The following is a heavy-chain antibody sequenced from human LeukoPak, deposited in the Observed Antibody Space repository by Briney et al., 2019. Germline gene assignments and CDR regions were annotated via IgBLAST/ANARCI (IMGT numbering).Heavy chain of an antibody. D-gene: IGHD1/OR15-1a*01. V-gene: IGHV4-59*12. CDR2: IYYSGST. CDR3: ARGREEQIEGLDY. CDR1: GGSISSYY. J-gene: IGHJ4*02. Sequence: KTSETLSLTCTVSGGSISSYYWSWIRQPPGKGLEWIGYIYYSGSTNYNPSLKSRVTISVDTSKNQFSLKLSSVTAADTAVYYCARGREEQIEGLDYWGQGTLVTVSS.